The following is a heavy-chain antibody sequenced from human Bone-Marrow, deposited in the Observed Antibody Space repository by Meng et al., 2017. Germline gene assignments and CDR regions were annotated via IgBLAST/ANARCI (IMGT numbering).Heavy chain of an antibody. CDR1: GGSISSYY. Sequence: QVSGPGLVKPSETLSLTCTVSGGSISSYYWSWIRQPPGKGLEWIGYIYYSGSTNYNPSLKSRVTISVDTFKNQFSLNLSSVTAADTAVYYCARDRGGYGDISYWGQGTLVTVS. J-gene: IGHJ4*02. CDR2: IYYSGST. D-gene: IGHD4-17*01. V-gene: IGHV4-59*12. CDR3: ARDRGGYGDISY.